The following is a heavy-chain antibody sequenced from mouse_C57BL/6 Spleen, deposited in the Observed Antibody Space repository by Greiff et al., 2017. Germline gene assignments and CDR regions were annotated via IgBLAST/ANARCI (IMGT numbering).Heavy chain of an antibody. V-gene: IGHV3-6*01. D-gene: IGHD2-1*01. CDR1: GYSITSGYY. J-gene: IGHJ2*01. Sequence: VQLKQSGPGLVKPSQSLSLTCSVTGYSITSGYYWNWIRQFPGNKLEWMGYISYDGSNNYNPSLKNRISIPRDTSKNQFFLKLNSVTTEDTATYYCAREDYGNLDYWGQGTTLTVSS. CDR2: ISYDGSN. CDR3: AREDYGNLDY.